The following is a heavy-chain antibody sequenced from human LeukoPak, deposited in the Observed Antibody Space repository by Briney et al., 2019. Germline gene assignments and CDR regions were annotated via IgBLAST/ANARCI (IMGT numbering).Heavy chain of an antibody. CDR3: ARDNSSSWYPFDY. Sequence: SETLSLTCTVSGGSISSSSYYWGWIRQPPGKELEWIGSIYYSGSTYYNPSLKSRVTISVDTPKNQFSLKLSSVTAADTAVYYCARDNSSSWYPFDYWGQGTLVTVSS. D-gene: IGHD6-13*01. J-gene: IGHJ4*02. CDR2: IYYSGST. V-gene: IGHV4-39*07. CDR1: GGSISSSSYY.